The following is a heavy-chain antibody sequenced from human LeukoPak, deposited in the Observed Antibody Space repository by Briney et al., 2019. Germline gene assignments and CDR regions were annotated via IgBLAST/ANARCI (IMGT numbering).Heavy chain of an antibody. Sequence: GGSLRLFCSASGFTFRYSAMTWVRQAPGKGLEWVSLISFSGANSYYPDSVNGRFSASRDNSKDTLYLQLSGLRADDTAIYYCARDMDLSTWGPGTMVTVSS. V-gene: IGHV3-23*01. CDR1: GFTFRYSA. D-gene: IGHD3-16*02. CDR3: ARDMDLST. J-gene: IGHJ3*01. CDR2: ISFSGANS.